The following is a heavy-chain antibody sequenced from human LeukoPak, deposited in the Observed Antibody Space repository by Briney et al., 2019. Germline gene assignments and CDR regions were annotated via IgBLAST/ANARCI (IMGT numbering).Heavy chain of an antibody. J-gene: IGHJ6*03. V-gene: IGHV1-8*03. Sequence: ASVKVSCKASGYTFTSYDINWVRQATGQGLEWMGWMNPNSGNTGYAQKFQGRVTITRDTSISTAYMELSSLRSEDTAVYYCARGRLLWFGELGYYMDVWGKGTTVTVSS. CDR2: MNPNSGNT. CDR1: GYTFTSYD. D-gene: IGHD3-10*01. CDR3: ARGRLLWFGELGYYMDV.